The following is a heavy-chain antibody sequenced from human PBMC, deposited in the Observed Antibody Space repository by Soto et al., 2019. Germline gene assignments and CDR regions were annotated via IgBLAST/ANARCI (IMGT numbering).Heavy chain of an antibody. J-gene: IGHJ4*02. CDR2: IWYDGSNK. CDR3: AKDEGHFDY. V-gene: IGHV3-30*02. CDR1: GFVFTNYG. Sequence: QLPLVESGGGVVQPGGSLRLSCAASGFVFTNYGMHWVRQAPGKGLEWVAVIWYDGSNKYYADSVKGRFTISRDNSKNTLYLQMNSLRAEDTAVYYCAKDEGHFDYWGQGTLVTVSS.